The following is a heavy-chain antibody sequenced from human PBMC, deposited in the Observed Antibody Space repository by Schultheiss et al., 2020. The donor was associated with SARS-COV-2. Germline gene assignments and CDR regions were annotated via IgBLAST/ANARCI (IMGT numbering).Heavy chain of an antibody. CDR2: ISGSGGST. D-gene: IGHD2-15*01. CDR1: GFTFSSYA. J-gene: IGHJ4*02. Sequence: GGSLRLSCAASGFTFSSYAMSWVRQAPGQGLEWVSAISGSGGSTYYADSVKGRFTISRDNSKNTLYLQMNSLRAEDTAVYYCAGFDIVVVVAATPLDYWGQGTLVTVSS. V-gene: IGHV3-23*01. CDR3: AGFDIVVVVAATPLDY.